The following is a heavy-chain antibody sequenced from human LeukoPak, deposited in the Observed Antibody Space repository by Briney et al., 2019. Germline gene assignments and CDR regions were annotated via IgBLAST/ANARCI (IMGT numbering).Heavy chain of an antibody. Sequence: PSETLSLTCAVYGGSFSGYYWSWIRRPPGKGLEWIGEINHSGSTNYNPSLKSRVTISVDTSKNQFSLKLSSVTAADTAVYYCARASSITGTTRGPRPFDPWGQGTLVTVSS. D-gene: IGHD1-20*01. CDR3: ARASSITGTTRGPRPFDP. CDR1: GGSFSGYY. CDR2: INHSGST. J-gene: IGHJ5*02. V-gene: IGHV4-34*01.